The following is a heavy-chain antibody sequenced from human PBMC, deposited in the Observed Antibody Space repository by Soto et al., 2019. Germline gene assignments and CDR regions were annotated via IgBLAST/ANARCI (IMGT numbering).Heavy chain of an antibody. Sequence: QVQLQQWGAGLLKPSETLSLTCAVYGGSFSGYYWSWIRPPPGKGLEWIGEINHSGSTNYNPSLKSRGTISVDTSKNQFSLTLSAVTAAYTAVYYCARAEIRYDGSGSYYKTGQGQFVYWCQGTLVTVSS. D-gene: IGHD3-10*01. J-gene: IGHJ4*02. CDR1: GGSFSGYY. V-gene: IGHV4-34*01. CDR3: ARAEIRYDGSGSYYKTGQGQFVY. CDR2: INHSGST.